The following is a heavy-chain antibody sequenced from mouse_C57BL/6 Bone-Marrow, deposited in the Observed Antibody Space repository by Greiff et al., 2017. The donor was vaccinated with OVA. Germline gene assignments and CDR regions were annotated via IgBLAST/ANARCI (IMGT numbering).Heavy chain of an antibody. V-gene: IGHV1-81*01. CDR2: IYPRSGNT. D-gene: IGHD3-2*02. J-gene: IGHJ3*01. CDR3: ASGGLETAQSAD. Sequence: VQRVESGAELARPGASVKLSCKASGYTFTSYGISWVKQRTGQGLEWIGEIYPRSGNTYYNEKFKGKATLTADKSSSTAYMELRSLTSEDSAVYVCASGGLETAQSADWGKGTLVTVSA. CDR1: GYTFTSYG.